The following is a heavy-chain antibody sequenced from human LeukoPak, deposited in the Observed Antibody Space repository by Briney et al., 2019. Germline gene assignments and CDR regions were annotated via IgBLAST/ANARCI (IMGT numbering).Heavy chain of an antibody. CDR1: GFIFSNAW. CDR3: TTDTVTTDY. Sequence: PGGSLRLSCAASGFIFSNAWRSWVRQAPGKGLEWVGSIESKTDGATIDYAAPVKGRFTISRHDSKTMLYLEMNSLKPEDTAVYYCTTDTVTTDYWGQGTLVTVSS. J-gene: IGHJ4*02. V-gene: IGHV3-15*04. D-gene: IGHD4-17*01. CDR2: IESKTDGATI.